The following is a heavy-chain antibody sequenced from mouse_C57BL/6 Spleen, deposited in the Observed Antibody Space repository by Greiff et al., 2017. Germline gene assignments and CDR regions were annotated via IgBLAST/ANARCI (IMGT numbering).Heavy chain of an antibody. D-gene: IGHD4-1*01. J-gene: IGHJ4*01. CDR1: GYTFTSYG. Sequence: VQLQQSGAELARPGASVKLSCKASGYTFTSYGISWVKQRTGQGLEWIGEIYPRSGNTYYNEKFKGKATLTADKSSSTAYMELRSLTSEDSAVYFCAISLAGTRGVAMDYWGQGTSVTVSS. CDR3: AISLAGTRGVAMDY. V-gene: IGHV1-81*01. CDR2: IYPRSGNT.